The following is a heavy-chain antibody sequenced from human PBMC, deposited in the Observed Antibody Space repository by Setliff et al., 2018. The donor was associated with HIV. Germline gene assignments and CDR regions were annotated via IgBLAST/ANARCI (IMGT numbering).Heavy chain of an antibody. CDR3: TKREAGAKPFDY. CDR1: GFTFSTYD. Sequence: GESLKISCAASGFTFSTYDMTWVRQAPGKGLEWVSLINGGGNYIRYADSVKGRFIISRDNSKNMLYLQMNSLRAEDTALYYCTKREAGAKPFDYWGRGTLVTVSS. D-gene: IGHD1-26*01. V-gene: IGHV3-23*03. CDR2: INGGGNYI. J-gene: IGHJ4*02.